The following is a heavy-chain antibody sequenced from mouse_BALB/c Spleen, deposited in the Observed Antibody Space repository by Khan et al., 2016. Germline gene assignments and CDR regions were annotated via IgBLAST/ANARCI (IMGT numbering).Heavy chain of an antibody. CDR1: GFDFSRYW. Sequence: EGQRGESGGGLVQPGGSLKLSCAASGFDFSRYWMNWVRQAPGKGLEWIGEINPDSSTINYTPSLKDKFIISRDNAKNTLYLQMRKVRSEDTALYYCARLYYYGSVDYWGQGTTVTVSS. V-gene: IGHV4-1*02. CDR2: INPDSSTI. D-gene: IGHD1-1*01. J-gene: IGHJ2*01. CDR3: ARLYYYGSVDY.